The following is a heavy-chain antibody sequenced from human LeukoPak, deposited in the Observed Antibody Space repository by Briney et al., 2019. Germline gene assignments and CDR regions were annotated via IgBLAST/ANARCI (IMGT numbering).Heavy chain of an antibody. V-gene: IGHV1-2*02. D-gene: IGHD2-2*01. J-gene: IGHJ6*02. CDR3: ARGDCSSTSCYPYYYGMDV. CDR1: GYTFTGYY. CDR2: INPNSGGT. Sequence: ASVKVSCKASGYTFTGYYMHWVRQAPGQGLEWMGWINPNSGGTNYAQKFQGRVTMTRNTSISTAYMELSSLRSEDTAVYYCARGDCSSTSCYPYYYGMDVWGQGTTVTVSS.